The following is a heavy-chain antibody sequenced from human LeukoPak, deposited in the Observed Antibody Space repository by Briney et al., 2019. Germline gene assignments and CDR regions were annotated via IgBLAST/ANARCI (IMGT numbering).Heavy chain of an antibody. D-gene: IGHD3-22*01. CDR1: GFTFSSYW. V-gene: IGHV3-7*01. CDR3: ARDGDDSSGYYYDDY. J-gene: IGHJ4*02. CDR2: IKQDGSEK. Sequence: GGSLRLSCAASGFTFSSYWMSWVRQAPGNGLEWVANIKQDGSEKYYVDSVKGRFTISRDNAKNSLYLQMNSLRAEDTAVYYCARDGDDSSGYYYDDYWGQGTLVTVSS.